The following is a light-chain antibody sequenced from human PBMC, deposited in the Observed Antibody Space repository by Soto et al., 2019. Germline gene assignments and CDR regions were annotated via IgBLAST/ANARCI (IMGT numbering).Light chain of an antibody. J-gene: IGKJ1*01. CDR1: QSVRSN. CDR2: GAS. Sequence: EIVMTQSPVTLSVSPGEGATLSCRASQSVRSNLAWYHQKPGQAPRLLIYGASTRATGIPARFSGSGSGTEFTLIINSLQSEDFAVYYCQQYDKWPRTFGQGTKVEIK. V-gene: IGKV3-15*01. CDR3: QQYDKWPRT.